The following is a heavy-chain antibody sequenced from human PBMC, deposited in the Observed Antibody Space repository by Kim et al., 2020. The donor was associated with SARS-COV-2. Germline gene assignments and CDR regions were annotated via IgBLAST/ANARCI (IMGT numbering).Heavy chain of an antibody. J-gene: IGHJ4*02. Sequence: SETLSLTCSVSGASTGSANWWSLVRQPPGKGLEWIGNIYHSGDTKYNPSFKSRVTISMDKFKNQFSLKVTSVTAADTAIYYCARHMIRGVIVSGLDYWGQGILVTVSS. V-gene: IGHV4-4*02. CDR3: ARHMIRGVIVSGLDY. D-gene: IGHD3-10*01. CDR2: IYHSGDT. CDR1: GASTGSANW.